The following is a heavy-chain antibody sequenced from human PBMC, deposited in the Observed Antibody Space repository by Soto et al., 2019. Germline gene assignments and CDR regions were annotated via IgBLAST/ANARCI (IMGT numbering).Heavy chain of an antibody. CDR3: ARELGDSSGDVYAFDI. CDR2: IYYSGST. V-gene: IGHV4-59*01. Sequence: QVQLQESGPGLVKPSETLSLTCTVSGGSISSYYWSWIRQPPGKGLEWIGYIYYSGSTNYNPSLKTRLTISVDTSKNQFSLKLSSVPAADTAVYYCARELGDSSGDVYAFDIWGQGTMVTVSS. J-gene: IGHJ3*02. CDR1: GGSISSYY. D-gene: IGHD3-22*01.